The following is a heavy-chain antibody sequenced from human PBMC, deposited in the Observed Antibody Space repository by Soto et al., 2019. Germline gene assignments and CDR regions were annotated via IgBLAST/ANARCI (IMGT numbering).Heavy chain of an antibody. V-gene: IGHV3-23*01. J-gene: IGHJ4*02. Sequence: GALRLSCAASVFTFSSYAMSWVRQAPGKGLEWVSAISGSGFSTYYADSVKGRLTISRDNSKNTLYLQMNSLRAEDTAVYYCAKGGDYFPNYWGQGTLVTVSS. CDR1: VFTFSSYA. D-gene: IGHD4-17*01. CDR3: AKGGDYFPNY. CDR2: ISGSGFST.